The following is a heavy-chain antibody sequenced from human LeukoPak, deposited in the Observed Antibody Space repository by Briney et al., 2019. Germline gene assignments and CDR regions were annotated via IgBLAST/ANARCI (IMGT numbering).Heavy chain of an antibody. CDR2: IYYSGST. Sequence: SETLSLTCTVSGGSISSYYWSWIRQPPGKGLEWIGYIYYSGSTNYSPSLKSRVTISVDTSNNQFSLKLNSVTAADTAVYYCARDRLRWPKSDYWGQGTLVTVSS. CDR3: ARDRLRWPKSDY. D-gene: IGHD4-23*01. CDR1: GGSISSYY. J-gene: IGHJ4*02. V-gene: IGHV4-59*12.